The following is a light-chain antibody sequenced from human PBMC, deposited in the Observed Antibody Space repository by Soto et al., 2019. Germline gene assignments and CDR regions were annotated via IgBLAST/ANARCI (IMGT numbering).Light chain of an antibody. Sequence: DIHMTQSPSTLSASVGDRVTITCRASQSLTRCLAWYQQKPGKAPNLLIYKTSSLESGVPSRFSGSASRTEFTLTISSLQPDDFATYYCQHWTDYSWTFGQGTKVEVK. J-gene: IGKJ1*01. CDR2: KTS. V-gene: IGKV1-5*03. CDR1: QSLTRC. CDR3: QHWTDYSWT.